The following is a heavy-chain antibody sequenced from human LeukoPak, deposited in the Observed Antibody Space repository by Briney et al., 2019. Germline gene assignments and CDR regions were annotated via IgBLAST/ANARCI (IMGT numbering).Heavy chain of an antibody. Sequence: ASVKVSCKASGYSFGTYGITWVRQAPGQGLEWMAWISTNNGNTNYAQKLQGRVTMTTDTSTSTAYMEVRSLTSDDTAVYYCARWNVVVPAASHDAFDIWGQGTMVTVSS. J-gene: IGHJ3*02. D-gene: IGHD2-2*01. CDR3: ARWNVVVPAASHDAFDI. V-gene: IGHV1-18*01. CDR2: ISTNNGNT. CDR1: GYSFGTYG.